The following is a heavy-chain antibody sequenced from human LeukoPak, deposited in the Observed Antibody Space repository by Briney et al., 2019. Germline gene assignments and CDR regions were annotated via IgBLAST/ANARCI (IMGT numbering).Heavy chain of an antibody. V-gene: IGHV6-1*01. CDR3: ARAGLGYCSGGSCYRLQYYFDY. CDR1: GDSVSSNSAA. Sequence: SQTLSLTCAISGDSVSSNSAAWNWIRQSPSRGLEWLGRTYYRSKWYIDYAVSVKSRITINPDTSKNQFSLQLNSVTREDTAVYYCARAGLGYCSGGSCYRLQYYFDYWGQGTLVTVSS. J-gene: IGHJ4*02. D-gene: IGHD2-15*01. CDR2: TYYRSKWYI.